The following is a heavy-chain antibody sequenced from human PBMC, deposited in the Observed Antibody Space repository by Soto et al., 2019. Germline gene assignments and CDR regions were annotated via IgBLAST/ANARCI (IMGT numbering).Heavy chain of an antibody. J-gene: IGHJ5*02. V-gene: IGHV2-5*01. D-gene: IGHD6-13*01. CDR2: IYWNDDK. CDR1: GFSLSTSGVG. CDR3: AHTGSSWYKRIVDTWFDP. Sequence: SGPTLVNPTQTLTLTCTFSGFSLSTSGVGVGWIRQPPGKALEWLALIYWNDDKRYSPSLKSRLTITKDTSKNQVVLTMTNMDPVDTATYYCAHTGSSWYKRIVDTWFDPWGQGTLVTVSS.